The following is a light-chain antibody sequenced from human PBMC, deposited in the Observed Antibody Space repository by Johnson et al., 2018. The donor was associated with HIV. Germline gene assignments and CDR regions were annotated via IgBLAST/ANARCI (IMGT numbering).Light chain of an antibody. Sequence: QSVLTQPPSVSAAPGQKVTISCSGSSSNIGNNYVSWYQQLPGTAPKLLIYENNKRPSGIPDRFSGSKSGTSATLGITGLQTGDEAYYYCGTWDKSLITGGAFGTGTKVTVL. CDR3: GTWDKSLITGGA. V-gene: IGLV1-51*02. CDR1: SSNIGNNY. CDR2: ENN. J-gene: IGLJ1*01.